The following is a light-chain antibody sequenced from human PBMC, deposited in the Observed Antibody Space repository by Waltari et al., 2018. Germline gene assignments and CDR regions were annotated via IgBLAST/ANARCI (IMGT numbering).Light chain of an antibody. CDR2: AAA. V-gene: IGKV3-15*01. Sequence: ETVMTQSPATLSVSPGERVTLSCRASQSVSSNLAWYQQKPGQAPRLLIYAAATRAAGIPARFSGSGSGTEFTLTISSLQSEDFAVYYCQQSTNWPYTFGQGTRLEIK. CDR3: QQSTNWPYT. J-gene: IGKJ2*01. CDR1: QSVSSN.